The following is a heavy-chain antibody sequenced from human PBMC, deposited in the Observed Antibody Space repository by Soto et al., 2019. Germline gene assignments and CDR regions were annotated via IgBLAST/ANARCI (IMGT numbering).Heavy chain of an antibody. Sequence: GGALRLSFGASGFTFSKARVSWGRQAPGKGLEWVGRIKSKTDGGTTDYAAPVKGRFTISRDDSKNTLYLQMNSLKTEDTAVYYCTTDSSSWYRAPNPYYFDYWGQGTLVTVSS. V-gene: IGHV3-15*01. CDR3: TTDSSSWYRAPNPYYFDY. CDR2: IKSKTDGGTT. CDR1: GFTFSKAR. D-gene: IGHD6-13*01. J-gene: IGHJ4*02.